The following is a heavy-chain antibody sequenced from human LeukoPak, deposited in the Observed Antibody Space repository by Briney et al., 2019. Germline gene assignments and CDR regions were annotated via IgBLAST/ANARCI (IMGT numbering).Heavy chain of an antibody. CDR2: IYYSGST. CDR1: GGSISSYY. Sequence: SETLSLTCSVSGGSISSYYWSWIRQPPGKGLEWIGYIYYSGSTNYNPSLKSRVTISVDTSKNQFSLKLSSVTAADMAVYYCARLHHKWGWWFDPWGQGTLVTVSS. CDR3: ARLHHKWGWWFDP. J-gene: IGHJ5*02. D-gene: IGHD2-15*01. V-gene: IGHV4-59*08.